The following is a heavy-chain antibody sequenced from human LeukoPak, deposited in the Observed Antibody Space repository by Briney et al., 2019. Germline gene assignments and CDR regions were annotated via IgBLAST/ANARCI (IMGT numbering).Heavy chain of an antibody. CDR3: ARDWSHRCFDY. V-gene: IGHV3-53*01. D-gene: IGHD3-3*01. CDR2: IYSGNSGGST. J-gene: IGHJ4*02. Sequence: GGSLRLSCAASGFTVSNNYMSWVRQTPGKGLEWVSVIYSGNSGGSTYYADSVKGRFTISRDNSKNTLYLQMNSLRAEDTAVYYCARDWSHRCFDYWGQGTLVTVSS. CDR1: GFTVSNNY.